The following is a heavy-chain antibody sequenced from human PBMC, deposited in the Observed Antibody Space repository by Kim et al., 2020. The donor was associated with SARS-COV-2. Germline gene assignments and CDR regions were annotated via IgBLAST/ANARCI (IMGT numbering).Heavy chain of an antibody. D-gene: IGHD3-22*01. Sequence: GGSLRLSCAASGFTFSSYSMNWVRQAPGKGLEWVSSISSSSSYIYYADSVKGRFTISRDNAKNSLYLQMNSLRAEDTAVYYCASHHYYDSSGYYLFDYWGQGTLVTVSS. V-gene: IGHV3-21*01. CDR2: ISSSSSYI. CDR3: ASHHYYDSSGYYLFDY. CDR1: GFTFSSYS. J-gene: IGHJ4*02.